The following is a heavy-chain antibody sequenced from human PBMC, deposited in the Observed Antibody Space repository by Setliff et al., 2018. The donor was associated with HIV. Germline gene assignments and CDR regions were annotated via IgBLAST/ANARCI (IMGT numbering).Heavy chain of an antibody. Sequence: SETLSLTCTVSGGSISSGSYYWSWIRQPAGKGLEWIGRIYTSGSTNYNPSLKSRVTLSVDTSNNQFSLMMTSVTAADTAVYYCARAGDYYDTRNYLTRGPTAFDIWGQGTMVTVSS. CDR1: GGSISSGSYY. D-gene: IGHD3-22*01. J-gene: IGHJ3*02. CDR3: ARAGDYYDTRNYLTRGPTAFDI. V-gene: IGHV4-61*02. CDR2: IYTSGST.